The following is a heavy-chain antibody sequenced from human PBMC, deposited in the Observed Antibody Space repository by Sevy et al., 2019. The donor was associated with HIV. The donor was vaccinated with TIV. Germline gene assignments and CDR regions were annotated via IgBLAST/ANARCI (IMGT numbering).Heavy chain of an antibody. CDR3: ARAPPVRSGDDSLNWFDP. V-gene: IGHV4-59*01. Sequence: SETLSLTCSVSGGPISSYYWSWIRQPPGKRLEWIGYIHYSGSTNYNPSLNSRLTISVDTSKNQFSLRLTSVTAAGTAVDYCARAPPVRSGDDSLNWFDPWGQGILVTVSS. J-gene: IGHJ5*02. CDR1: GGPISSYY. CDR2: IHYSGST. D-gene: IGHD5-12*01.